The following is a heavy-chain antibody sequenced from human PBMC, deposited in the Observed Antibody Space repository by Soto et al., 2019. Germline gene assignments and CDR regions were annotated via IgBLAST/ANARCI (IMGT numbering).Heavy chain of an antibody. J-gene: IGHJ6*02. CDR3: ARGDWNDYFYTGMDV. Sequence: QVQLQESGPGLVKPSETLSLTCTVSGGSINNYYWVWLRQPPGEGLEWIGHMYYSGDTDYNPSLKSPAAISVETSKNRFSLRLTSVTAADTAVYYCARGDWNDYFYTGMDVWGQGTTVIVSS. CDR1: GGSINNYY. V-gene: IGHV4-59*01. D-gene: IGHD1-1*01. CDR2: MYYSGDT.